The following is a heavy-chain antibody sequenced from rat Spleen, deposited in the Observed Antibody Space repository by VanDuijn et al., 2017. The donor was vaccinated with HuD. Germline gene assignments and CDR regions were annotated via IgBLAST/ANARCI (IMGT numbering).Heavy chain of an antibody. CDR2: ISYIGST. CDR3: ARSTTVALFDY. V-gene: IGHV3-1*01. D-gene: IGHD1-8*01. J-gene: IGHJ2*01. CDR1: GYSITSNY. Sequence: EVQLQESGPGLVKPSQSLSLTCSVTGYSITSNYWAWIRKFPENKMEWMGYISYIGSTGYNPSLKSRISITRDTSKNQFFLQLTSVTTEDTATYYCARSTTVALFDYWGQGVMVTVSS.